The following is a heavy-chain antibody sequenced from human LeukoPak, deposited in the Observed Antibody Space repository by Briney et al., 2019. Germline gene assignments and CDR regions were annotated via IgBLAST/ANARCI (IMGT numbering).Heavy chain of an antibody. CDR2: INHSGST. Sequence: SETLSLTCAVYGGSFSGYYWSWIRQPPGKGLEWLGEINHSGSTNYNPSLKSRVTISVDTSKNQFSLKLSSVTAADTAVYYCARVPSGYLSYYYGMDVWGQGTTVTVSS. D-gene: IGHD3-22*01. CDR3: ARVPSGYLSYYYGMDV. CDR1: GGSFSGYY. V-gene: IGHV4-34*01. J-gene: IGHJ6*02.